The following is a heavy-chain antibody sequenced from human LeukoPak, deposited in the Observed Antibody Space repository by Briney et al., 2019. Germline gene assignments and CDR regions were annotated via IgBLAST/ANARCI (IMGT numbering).Heavy chain of an antibody. J-gene: IGHJ4*02. V-gene: IGHV4-59*01. CDR3: ARGYSGTYLTVGY. D-gene: IGHD1-26*01. Sequence: PSETLSLTCTVSGGSISTYSWSWTRQPPGKGLEWIGYIYYTGRTSYNPSLKSRVTISVDTSKNQFSLKLSSVTAADTAMYYCARGYSGTYLTVGYWGQGTLVTVSS. CDR2: IYYTGRT. CDR1: GGSISTYS.